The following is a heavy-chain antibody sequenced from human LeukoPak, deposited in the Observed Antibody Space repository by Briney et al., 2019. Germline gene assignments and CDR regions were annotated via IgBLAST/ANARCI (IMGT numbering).Heavy chain of an antibody. CDR2: ISWSGDRM. Sequence: GRSLRLPCAASGFTFEDHVMHWVRQAPGKGLEWVSSISWSGDRMGYADAVKGRFTISRDNAKNSLFLQMNSLRVEDTALYYCAKDLGGSATTVWGQGTLVTVSS. CDR1: GFTFEDHV. V-gene: IGHV3-9*01. CDR3: AKDLGGSATTV. J-gene: IGHJ4*02. D-gene: IGHD2-2*01.